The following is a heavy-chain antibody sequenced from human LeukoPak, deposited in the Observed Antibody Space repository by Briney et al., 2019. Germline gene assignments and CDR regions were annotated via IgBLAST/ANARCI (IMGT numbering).Heavy chain of an antibody. Sequence: SETLSLTCTVSGGSISSYYWSWIRQPAGKGLEWIGRIYTSGSTNYNPSLKSRVTMSVDTSKNQFSLKLSSVTAADTAVYYCARDLEQQLVRGTGYYYYYYMDVWGKGTTVTVSS. CDR2: IYTSGST. V-gene: IGHV4-4*07. J-gene: IGHJ6*03. CDR1: GGSISSYY. D-gene: IGHD6-13*01. CDR3: ARDLEQQLVRGTGYYYYYYMDV.